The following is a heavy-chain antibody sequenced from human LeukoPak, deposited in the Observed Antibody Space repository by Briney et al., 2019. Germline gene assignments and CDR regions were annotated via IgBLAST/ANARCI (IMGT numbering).Heavy chain of an antibody. V-gene: IGHV3-53*05. Sequence: PGGSLRLSCAASGFTVSSNYINWVRQAPGKGLEWVSIIYSDGRTFYADSVKGRFTISRDNSKNTLYLQMNSLRAEDTAVYYCARAPLAAELDYWGQGTLVTVSS. CDR1: GFTVSSNY. CDR3: ARAPLAAELDY. J-gene: IGHJ4*02. D-gene: IGHD6-13*01. CDR2: IYSDGRT.